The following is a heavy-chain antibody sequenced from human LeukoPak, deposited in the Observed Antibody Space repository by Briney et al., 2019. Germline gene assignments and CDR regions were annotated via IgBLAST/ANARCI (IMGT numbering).Heavy chain of an antibody. J-gene: IGHJ3*02. V-gene: IGHV3-48*04. CDR2: ISSSGSTI. D-gene: IGHD3-3*01. Sequence: GGSLRLSCAASGFTFSSYSMNWVRQAPGKGLEGVSYISSSGSTIYYADSVKGRFTISRDNAKNSLYLQMNSLRAEDTAVYYCARESGYDFWSGYYTNAFDIWGQGTMVTVSS. CDR1: GFTFSSYS. CDR3: ARESGYDFWSGYYTNAFDI.